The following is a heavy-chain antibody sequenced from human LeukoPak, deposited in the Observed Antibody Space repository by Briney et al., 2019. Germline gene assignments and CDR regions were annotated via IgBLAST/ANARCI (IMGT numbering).Heavy chain of an antibody. CDR3: ARDPRIAVAGRPHHFDY. CDR1: GFTFSDYY. D-gene: IGHD6-19*01. CDR2: ISSSGSTI. V-gene: IGHV3-11*01. J-gene: IGHJ4*02. Sequence: PGGSLRLSCAASGFTFSDYYMSWIRQAPGKGLEWVSYISSSGSTIYYADSVKGRFTISRDNAKNSLYLQMNSLRAEDTAVYYCARDPRIAVAGRPHHFDYWGQGTLVTVSS.